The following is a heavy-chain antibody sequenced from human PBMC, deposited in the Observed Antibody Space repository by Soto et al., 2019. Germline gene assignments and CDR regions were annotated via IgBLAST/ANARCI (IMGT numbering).Heavy chain of an antibody. D-gene: IGHD6-19*01. CDR2: IYRDDDK. V-gene: IGHV2-5*02. CDR3: AHVGGLEQWLYRLDH. CDR1: GFSLTTTGVG. Sequence: QITLKESGPSLVKPTQTLTLTCTFSGFSLTTTGVGVVWIRQPPGKALEWLALIYRDDDKHYSPSLRSRLTVTKDTTKNQVVLTLTNVDPADTGTYFSAHVGGLEQWLYRLDHWGQGTLVTVSS. J-gene: IGHJ4*02.